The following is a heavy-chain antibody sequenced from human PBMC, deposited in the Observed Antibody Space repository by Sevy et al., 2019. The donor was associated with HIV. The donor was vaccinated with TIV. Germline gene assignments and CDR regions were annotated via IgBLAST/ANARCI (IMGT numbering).Heavy chain of an antibody. J-gene: IGHJ2*01. Sequence: GGSLRLSCAASGFTFGDYYMTGIRQTPMKGLQWLSYISSSGDSIFYAGSVKGRFTISRDNAKNSLYLQMNSLRAEDTAVYYCAREGALRYFDLWGRGTLVTVSS. CDR1: GFTFGDYY. CDR2: ISSSGDSI. V-gene: IGHV3-11*01. CDR3: AREGALRYFDL.